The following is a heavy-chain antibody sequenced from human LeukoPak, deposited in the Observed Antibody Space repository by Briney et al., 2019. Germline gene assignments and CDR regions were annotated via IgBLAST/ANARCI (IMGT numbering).Heavy chain of an antibody. Sequence: SETESLTCAVYGGSFSGYYWSWIRQPPGKGLEWIGEINRSGSTNYNPSLKSRVTISVDTSKNQFSLKLSSVTAADTAVYYCARRRDIAAPTSFDYWGQGTLVTVSS. V-gene: IGHV4-34*01. CDR3: ARRRDIAAPTSFDY. D-gene: IGHD6-6*01. J-gene: IGHJ4*02. CDR1: GGSFSGYY. CDR2: INRSGST.